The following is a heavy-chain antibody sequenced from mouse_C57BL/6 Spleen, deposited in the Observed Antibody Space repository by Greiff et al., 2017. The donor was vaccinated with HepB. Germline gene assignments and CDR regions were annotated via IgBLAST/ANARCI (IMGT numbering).Heavy chain of an antibody. Sequence: EVQLQQSGPVLVKPGASVKMSCKASGYTFTDYYMNWVKQSHGKSLEWIGVINPYNGGTSYNQKFKGKATLTVDKSSSTAYMELNSLKSEDSAVYYCARSGGNYDWYFDVWGTGTTVTVSS. CDR2: INPYNGGT. D-gene: IGHD2-4*01. J-gene: IGHJ1*03. CDR1: GYTFTDYY. CDR3: ARSGGNYDWYFDV. V-gene: IGHV1-19*01.